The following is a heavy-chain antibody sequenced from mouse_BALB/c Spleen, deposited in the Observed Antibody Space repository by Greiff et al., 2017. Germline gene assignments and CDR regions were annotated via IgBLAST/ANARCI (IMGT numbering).Heavy chain of an antibody. J-gene: IGHJ3*01. CDR3: ARDGYYGSSHFAY. Sequence: QVQLKESGPGLVAPSQSLSITCTVSGFSLTSYGVHWVRQPPGKGLEWLGVIWAGGSTNYNSALMSRLSISKDNSKSQVFLKMNSLQTDDTAMYYCARDGYYGSSHFAYWGQGTLVTVSA. V-gene: IGHV2-9*02. CDR1: GFSLTSYG. CDR2: IWAGGST. D-gene: IGHD1-1*01.